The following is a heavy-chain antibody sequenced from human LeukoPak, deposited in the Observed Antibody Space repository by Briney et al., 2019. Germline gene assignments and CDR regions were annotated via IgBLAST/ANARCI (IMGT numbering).Heavy chain of an antibody. D-gene: IGHD3-16*01. Sequence: GGSLRLSCTASGSTFSNYAMNWVRQAPGKGLEWVSLLSGGSAVTQFADSVKGRFTISRDNSKNTLFLQMNSLRAEDTAVYYCAKKRSPGWGGNSFDLWGPGTLVTVAS. CDR1: GSTFSNYA. CDR2: LSGGSAVT. V-gene: IGHV3-23*01. J-gene: IGHJ5*02. CDR3: AKKRSPGWGGNSFDL.